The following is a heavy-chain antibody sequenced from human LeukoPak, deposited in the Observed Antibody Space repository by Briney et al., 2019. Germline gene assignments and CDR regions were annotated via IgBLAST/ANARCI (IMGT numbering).Heavy chain of an antibody. Sequence: GGSLRLSCAASGFTVSSNYMSWVRQAPGKRLEWVSIIYSGGSTYYADSVRGRFTISRDNSKNTLYLQMSSLRAEDTAVYYCARGSKYYDSSGYHYGDYWGQGTLVTVSS. V-gene: IGHV3-53*01. CDR2: IYSGGST. CDR1: GFTVSSNY. J-gene: IGHJ4*02. D-gene: IGHD3-22*01. CDR3: ARGSKYYDSSGYHYGDY.